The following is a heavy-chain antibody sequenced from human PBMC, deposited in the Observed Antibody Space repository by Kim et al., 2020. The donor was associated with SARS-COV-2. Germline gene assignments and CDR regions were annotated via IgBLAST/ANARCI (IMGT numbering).Heavy chain of an antibody. V-gene: IGHV4-34*01. CDR3: ARGSGSHYYYYYYGMDV. J-gene: IGHJ6*02. D-gene: IGHD1-26*01. Sequence: LKSRVTVSVETSKNQFSLKLSSVTAADTAVYYCARGSGSHYYYYYYGMDVWGQGTTVTVSS.